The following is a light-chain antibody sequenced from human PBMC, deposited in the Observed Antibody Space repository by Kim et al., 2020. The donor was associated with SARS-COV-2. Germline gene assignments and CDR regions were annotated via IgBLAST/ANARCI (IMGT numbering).Light chain of an antibody. V-gene: IGLV3-10*01. CDR3: YSTDSSTHGGV. Sequence: SYELTQPPSVSVSPGQTATITCSGDALPKKYAYWYQKKSGQAPVLVIYDDGKRPSGIPERFSGSSSGTMATLTISGAQVEDEGDYYCYSTDSSTHGGVFGGGTQLTVL. J-gene: IGLJ2*01. CDR1: ALPKKY. CDR2: DDG.